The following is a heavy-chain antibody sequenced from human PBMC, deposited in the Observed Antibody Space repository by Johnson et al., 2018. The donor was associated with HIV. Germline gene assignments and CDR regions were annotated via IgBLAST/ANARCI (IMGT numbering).Heavy chain of an antibody. Sequence: QVQLVESGGGLVQPGGSLRLSCAASGFTFSSYGMHWVRQAPGKGLEWVAFIRYDGSNKYYADSVKGRFTISRANSKNSLYLQMNSLRAEDTAVYYCARDQFMSGGYCSGGSCYSQPSGIWGQGTMVTVSS. CDR3: ARDQFMSGGYCSGGSCYSQPSGI. J-gene: IGHJ3*02. V-gene: IGHV3-30*02. CDR1: GFTFSSYG. D-gene: IGHD2-15*01. CDR2: IRYDGSNK.